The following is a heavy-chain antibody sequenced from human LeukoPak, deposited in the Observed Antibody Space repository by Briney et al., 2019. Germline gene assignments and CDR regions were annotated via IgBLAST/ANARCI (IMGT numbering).Heavy chain of an antibody. J-gene: IGHJ4*02. D-gene: IGHD2-2*01. Sequence: GASVKVSCKASGYTFTSYYLHWVRQAPGQGLEWMGIINPSGGSTSYAQKFQGRVAMTRDTSTSTVHMELSSLRSEDTAVYYCARDQGSSTRPDYWGQGTLVTVSS. CDR3: ARDQGSSTRPDY. CDR2: INPSGGST. V-gene: IGHV1-46*01. CDR1: GYTFTSYY.